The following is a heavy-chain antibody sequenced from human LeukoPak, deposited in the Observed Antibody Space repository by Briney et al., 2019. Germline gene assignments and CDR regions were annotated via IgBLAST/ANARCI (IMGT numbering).Heavy chain of an antibody. J-gene: IGHJ6*02. V-gene: IGHV3-15*01. CDR3: TTLWDSSSWSRTDV. Sequence: PGGSLRLSCAASGFTFSSYSMNWVRQAPGKGLEWVGRIKIKIDGGTTVYAAPVKGRFTISRDDSKDTMYLQVNSLKTEDPAVYYCTTLWDSSSWSRTDVWGQGTTVTVSS. CDR1: GFTFSSYS. D-gene: IGHD6-13*01. CDR2: IKIKIDGGTT.